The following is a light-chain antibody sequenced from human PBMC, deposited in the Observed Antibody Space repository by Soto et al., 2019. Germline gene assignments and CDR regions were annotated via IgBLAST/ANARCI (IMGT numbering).Light chain of an antibody. CDR3: QQYGTSPYT. Sequence: EIVLTQSPGTLSLSPGERATLSCRAGQSVTSNYVAWYQQKHGQAPRLLIYGASYRATDIPDRFSGSGSGTDFTLTISRLEAEDFTVYYCQQYGTSPYTFGQGTKLDIK. CDR1: QSVTSNY. J-gene: IGKJ2*01. CDR2: GAS. V-gene: IGKV3-20*01.